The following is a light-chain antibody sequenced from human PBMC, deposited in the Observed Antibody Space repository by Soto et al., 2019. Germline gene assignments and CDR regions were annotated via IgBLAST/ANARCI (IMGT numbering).Light chain of an antibody. J-gene: IGKJ5*01. Sequence: EIVLTQSPATLSFSPLERATLSCRASQSFSSYLAWYQQKPGQAPRLLIYDASNRATGIPARFSGSGSGTDFTLTISSLEPEDFAVYYCQKRSNFGQGTRLEIK. CDR2: DAS. CDR1: QSFSSY. CDR3: QKRSN. V-gene: IGKV3-11*01.